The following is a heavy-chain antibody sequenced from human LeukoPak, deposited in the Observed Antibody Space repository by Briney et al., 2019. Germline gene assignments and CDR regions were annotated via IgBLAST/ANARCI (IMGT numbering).Heavy chain of an antibody. CDR2: IYPSGST. J-gene: IGHJ4*02. CDR3: ARSGNSGSFYYFDY. Sequence: SETLSLTCTVSGGSFSSYYWTWIRQPAGKGLEWIGRIYPSGSTNYNPSFESRVTMSVDTSKRQFSLNLKSVTAADTAVYYCARSGNSGSFYYFDYWGQGTLVTVSS. V-gene: IGHV4-4*07. CDR1: GGSFSSYY. D-gene: IGHD1-26*01.